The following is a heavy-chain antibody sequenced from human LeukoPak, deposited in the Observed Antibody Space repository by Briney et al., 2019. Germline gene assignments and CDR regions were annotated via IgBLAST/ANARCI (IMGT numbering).Heavy chain of an antibody. Sequence: SETLSLXCTVSGGSISSYYWSWIRQPPGKGLEWIGYIYYSGSTSYNPSLKSRVTISVDTSKNQFSLKLSSVTAADTAVYYCAREANYYDSSGYYFDYWGQGTLVTVSS. V-gene: IGHV4-59*01. CDR3: AREANYYDSSGYYFDY. CDR2: IYYSGST. CDR1: GGSISSYY. D-gene: IGHD3-22*01. J-gene: IGHJ4*02.